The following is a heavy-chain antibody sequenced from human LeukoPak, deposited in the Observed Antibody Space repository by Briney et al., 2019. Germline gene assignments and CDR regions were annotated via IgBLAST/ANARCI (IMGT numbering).Heavy chain of an antibody. Sequence: GGSLRLSCAASEFTFSRYAMHWVRKAPGKGLEWLAIISYDGIKTYYADSVKGRFTISRDNSKNILYLQMNSPRTEDTGLYYCAKDNGKWDFLALFDHWGQGAHVIVS. CDR3: AKDNGKWDFLALFDH. V-gene: IGHV3-30*18. J-gene: IGHJ4*02. CDR2: ISYDGIKT. CDR1: EFTFSRYA. D-gene: IGHD1-14*01.